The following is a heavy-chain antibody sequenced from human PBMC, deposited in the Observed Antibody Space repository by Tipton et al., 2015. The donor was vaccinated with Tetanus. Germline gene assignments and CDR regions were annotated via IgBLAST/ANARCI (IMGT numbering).Heavy chain of an antibody. CDR3: ASRVRGPAAY. V-gene: IGHV4-4*02. J-gene: IGHJ4*02. CDR1: GDSISSDNW. CDR2: IYHSGAT. D-gene: IGHD3-3*01. Sequence: TLSLTCTVSGDSISSDNWWSWVRQPPGRGLEWIGEIYHSGATNYNSSLKSRVAISAYKSRNQFSLKVNSVTAADTAFYYCASRVRGPAAYWGQGILVTVSS.